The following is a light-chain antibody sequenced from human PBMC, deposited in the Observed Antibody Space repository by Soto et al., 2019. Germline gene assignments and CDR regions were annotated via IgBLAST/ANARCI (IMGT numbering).Light chain of an antibody. CDR2: EVS. Sequence: QSALTQPASLSGSPGQSITISCTGTSSDVGGYNYVSWYQQHPGKAPKLMIYEVSNRPSGVSDRFSGSKSGNTASLTVSGLQAEDEADYYCSSYTGGNPSYVFGTGTKVTVL. CDR1: SSDVGGYNY. CDR3: SSYTGGNPSYV. J-gene: IGLJ1*01. V-gene: IGLV2-14*01.